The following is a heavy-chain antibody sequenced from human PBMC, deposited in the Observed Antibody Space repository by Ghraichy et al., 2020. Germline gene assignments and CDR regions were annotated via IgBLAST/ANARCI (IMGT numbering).Heavy chain of an antibody. CDR3: AREPAVAGLDYYYYYGMDV. CDR1: GFTVSSNY. D-gene: IGHD6-19*01. V-gene: IGHV3-53*01. CDR2: IYSGGNT. Sequence: GESLNISCAASGFTVSSNYMSWVRQAPGKGLEWVSLIYSGGNTDYADSVKGRFTISRDNSKHTLYLQMNSLRAEDTAVYYCAREPAVAGLDYYYYYGMDVWGQGTTVTVSS. J-gene: IGHJ6*02.